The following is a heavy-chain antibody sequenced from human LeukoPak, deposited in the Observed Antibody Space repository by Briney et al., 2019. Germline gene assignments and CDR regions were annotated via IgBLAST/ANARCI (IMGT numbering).Heavy chain of an antibody. CDR2: ISSSSSYI. CDR3: ARLSPLGYCSGGSCPYYGMDV. Sequence: GGSLRLSCAASGFTFSSYSMNWVRQAPGKGLEWVSSISSSSSYIYYADSVKGRFTISRDNVKNSLYLQMNSLRAEDTAVYYCARLSPLGYCSGGSCPYYGMDVWGQGTTVTVSS. D-gene: IGHD2-15*01. J-gene: IGHJ6*02. V-gene: IGHV3-21*01. CDR1: GFTFSSYS.